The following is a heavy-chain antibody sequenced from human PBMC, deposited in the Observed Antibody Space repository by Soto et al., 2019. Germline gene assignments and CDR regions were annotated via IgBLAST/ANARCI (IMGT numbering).Heavy chain of an antibody. D-gene: IGHD3-10*01. CDR2: INPILSMS. Sequence: QVQLVQSGAEVKKPGSSVRVSCKASGDTFTFYSINWVRQAPGLGLEWMGRINPILSMSNYAQRFQGRVTMAADKSTSTAYMELSSLRSEATAMYYCASRYGSGYPAFDYWGQGALVTVSS. V-gene: IGHV1-69*02. CDR3: ASRYGSGYPAFDY. J-gene: IGHJ4*02. CDR1: GDTFTFYS.